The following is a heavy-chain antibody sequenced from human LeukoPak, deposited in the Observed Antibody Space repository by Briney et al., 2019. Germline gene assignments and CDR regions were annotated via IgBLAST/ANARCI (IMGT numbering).Heavy chain of an antibody. Sequence: ASVKVSCKASGYTFTSYAMNWVRQAPGQGLEWMGWINTNTGNPTYAQGFTGRFVFSLDTSVSTAYLQISSLKAEDTAVYYCAREAHADDRRYGMDVWGQGTTVTVSS. V-gene: IGHV7-4-1*02. CDR3: AREAHADDRRYGMDV. D-gene: IGHD3-9*01. CDR2: INTNTGNP. J-gene: IGHJ6*02. CDR1: GYTFTSYA.